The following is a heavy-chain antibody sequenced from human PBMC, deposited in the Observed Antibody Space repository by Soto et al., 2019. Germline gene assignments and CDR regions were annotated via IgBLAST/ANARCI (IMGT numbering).Heavy chain of an antibody. D-gene: IGHD3-16*01. Sequence: DLEESGGGLVKPGGSLRLSCTASGVIFSDYYMSWIRQAPGKGLEWVSDISNSGRITHHADSVEGRFTISRDNAKDSLYLQMNSLRPEDSAIYYCARDHGGGGLTLEYWGQGTLVTVSS. CDR3: ARDHGGGGLTLEY. CDR2: ISNSGRIT. J-gene: IGHJ4*02. V-gene: IGHV3-11*01. CDR1: GVIFSDYY.